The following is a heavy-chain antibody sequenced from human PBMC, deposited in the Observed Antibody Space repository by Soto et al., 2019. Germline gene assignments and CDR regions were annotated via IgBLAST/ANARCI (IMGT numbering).Heavy chain of an antibody. D-gene: IGHD6-19*01. CDR2: IGTAGDT. CDR3: ARGGTVAGEFDY. J-gene: IGHJ4*02. CDR1: GFTFSSYD. Sequence: EVQLVESGGGLVQPGGSLRLSCAASGFTFSSYDMHWVRQATGKGLEWVSAIGTAGDTYYPGSVKGRFTISRENAKNSFYLQMNSLRAGDTAVYYCARGGTVAGEFDYWGQGTLVTVSS. V-gene: IGHV3-13*01.